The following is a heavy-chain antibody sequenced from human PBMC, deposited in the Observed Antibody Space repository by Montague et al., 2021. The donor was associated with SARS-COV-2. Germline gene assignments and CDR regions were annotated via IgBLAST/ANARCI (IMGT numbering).Heavy chain of an antibody. V-gene: IGHV4-59*01. D-gene: IGHD3-22*01. J-gene: IGHJ5*02. Sequence: SETLSLTCTVSGGSLSPNYWFWIRQPPGKGLEWIGHIYFSGGANYNPSFKRRVAISVDTSKTEISLKLKPVTAAATAVYYCARGVPYDTLGPWGQGTLVTVSS. CDR1: GGSLSPNY. CDR3: ARGVPYDTLGP. CDR2: IYFSGGA.